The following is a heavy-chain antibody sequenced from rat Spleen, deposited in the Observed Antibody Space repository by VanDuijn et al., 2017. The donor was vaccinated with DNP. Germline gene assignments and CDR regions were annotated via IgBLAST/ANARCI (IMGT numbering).Heavy chain of an antibody. CDR3: ARWPGYNPPYAMDA. D-gene: IGHD1-4*01. V-gene: IGHV3-3*01. Sequence: EVQLQESGPGLVKPSQSLSLTCSVTGYSITSSYRWNWIRKFPGNKLEWMGSVNSAGSTNYNPSLKSRIPITRDTSKNQFFLQVNSVTTEDTATYYCARWPGYNPPYAMDAWGQGTSVTVSS. CDR2: VNSAGST. CDR1: GYSITSSYR. J-gene: IGHJ4*01.